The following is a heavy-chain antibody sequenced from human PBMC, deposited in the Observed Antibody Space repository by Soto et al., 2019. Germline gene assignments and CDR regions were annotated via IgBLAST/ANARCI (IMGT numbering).Heavy chain of an antibody. D-gene: IGHD4-17*01. V-gene: IGHV4-39*01. J-gene: IGHJ4*02. CDR1: GGSISSSSYY. CDR3: ARHTTTVTTLACFDY. CDR2: IYYSGST. Sequence: SETLSLTCTVSGGSISSSSYYWGWIRQPPGKGLEWIGSIYYSGSTYYNPSLKSRVTISVDTSKNQFSLKLSSVTAADTAVYYCARHTTTVTTLACFDYWGQGTLVTVSS.